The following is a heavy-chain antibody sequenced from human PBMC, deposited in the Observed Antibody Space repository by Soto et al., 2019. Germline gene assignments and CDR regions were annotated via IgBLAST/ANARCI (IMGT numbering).Heavy chain of an antibody. Sequence: EVQLVESGGGLVQPGGSLRLSCAPSGFMFGNYWMSWVRQAPGKGLEWVANIKQDGSEKYYVDSVKGRFTISRDNAKNSPYLQMTSLRADDTAVYYCARDSPFDASSGYLEYWGQGTLVTVSS. J-gene: IGHJ4*02. V-gene: IGHV3-7*01. CDR3: ARDSPFDASSGYLEY. D-gene: IGHD3-22*01. CDR2: IKQDGSEK. CDR1: GFMFGNYW.